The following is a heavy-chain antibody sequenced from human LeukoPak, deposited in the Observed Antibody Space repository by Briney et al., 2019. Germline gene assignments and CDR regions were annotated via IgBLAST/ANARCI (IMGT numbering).Heavy chain of an antibody. D-gene: IGHD2-2*01. J-gene: IGHJ4*02. Sequence: PSETLSLTCAVSDYSISSNYYWGWIRQPPGKGLEWIGSIYHTGSAYYNPSLKSRVTISVDTSKNQFSLKLSSVTAADTAVYYCARLILRYCSSTSCSYFDYWGQGTLVTVSS. CDR2: IYHTGSA. CDR1: DYSISSNYY. CDR3: ARLILRYCSSTSCSYFDY. V-gene: IGHV4-38-2*01.